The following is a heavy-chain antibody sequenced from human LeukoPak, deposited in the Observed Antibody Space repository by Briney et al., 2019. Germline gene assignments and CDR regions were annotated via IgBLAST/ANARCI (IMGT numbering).Heavy chain of an antibody. V-gene: IGHV3-23*01. CDR1: GFTFSSYG. D-gene: IGHD6-13*01. CDR3: ARQGSRVAAAGPSDY. J-gene: IGHJ4*02. Sequence: PGGSLRLSCAASGFTFSSYGMSWVRQAPGKGLEWVSAISGSGGRTHYADPVKGRFTISRDNSKNTLYLQMNSLRAEDTAIYYCARQGSRVAAAGPSDYWGQGTLVTVSS. CDR2: ISGSGGRT.